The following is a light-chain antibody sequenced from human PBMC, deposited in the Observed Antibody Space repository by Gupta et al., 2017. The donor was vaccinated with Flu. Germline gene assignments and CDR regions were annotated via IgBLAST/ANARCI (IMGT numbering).Light chain of an antibody. CDR1: QNINSW. CDR3: QQDDYYPFT. V-gene: IGKV1-5*03. Sequence: DIQMTQSPSTLSASVGDRVTITCRASQNINSWLAWYQQKPGKAPKLLISKASAVETGVPSRFSGSGSGTEFTLAISSLQPDDFATYYCQQDDYYPFTFGQGTKVDI. J-gene: IGKJ2*01. CDR2: KAS.